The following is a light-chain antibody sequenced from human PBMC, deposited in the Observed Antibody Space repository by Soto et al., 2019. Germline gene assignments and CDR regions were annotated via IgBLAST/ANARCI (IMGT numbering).Light chain of an antibody. CDR1: SGYSNYK. Sequence: QSVLTQPPSASASLGASVTLTCTLSSGYSNYKVDWYQQRPGKGPRFVMRVGTGGIVGSKGDDIPDRFSVLGSGLNRYLTTKHTKAEDESDYDCDEDYRSGSNIVCLVFGGGTKLTVL. CDR3: DEDYRSGSNIVCLV. J-gene: IGLJ2*01. CDR2: VGTGGIVG. V-gene: IGLV9-49*01.